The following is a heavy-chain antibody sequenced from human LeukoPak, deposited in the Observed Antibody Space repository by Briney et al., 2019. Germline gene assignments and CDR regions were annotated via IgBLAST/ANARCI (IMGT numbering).Heavy chain of an antibody. CDR1: GASISSSNYY. Sequence: SETLSLTCTVSGASISSSNYYWSWIRQPPGKGLEWIGEISHSGSTNYNPSLKSRVTISVDTSKNQFSLKLSSVTAADTAVYYCAAQYSGYVRLDYWGQGTLVTVSS. CDR3: AAQYSGYVRLDY. D-gene: IGHD5-12*01. V-gene: IGHV4-39*07. J-gene: IGHJ4*02. CDR2: ISHSGST.